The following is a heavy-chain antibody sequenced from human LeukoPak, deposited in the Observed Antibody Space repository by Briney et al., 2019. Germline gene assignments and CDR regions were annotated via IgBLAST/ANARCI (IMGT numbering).Heavy chain of an antibody. CDR2: INPKSGGT. D-gene: IGHD3-3*01. CDR3: ATDTIFGVVNDY. V-gene: IGHV1-2*02. CDR1: GYTFTGYY. J-gene: IGHJ4*02. Sequence: ASVKVSCKASGYTFTGYYMHWVRQAPEQGLEWMGWINPKSGGTNYAQKFQGRVTMTRDTSISTAYMELSRLRSDDTAVYYCATDTIFGVVNDYWGQGTLVTVSS.